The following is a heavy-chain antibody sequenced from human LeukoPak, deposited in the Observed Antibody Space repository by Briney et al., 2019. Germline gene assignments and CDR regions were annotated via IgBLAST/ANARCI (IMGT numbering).Heavy chain of an antibody. CDR2: ISYSGST. CDR1: GGSISSYY. V-gene: IGHV4-39*01. J-gene: IGHJ4*02. Sequence: SETLSLTCTVSGGSISSYYWGWIRQPPGKGLEWIGSISYSGSTYYNPSLKSRVTISGETSKNQFSLKLSSVTAADTAVYYCARHGPRYSSSWPLDYWGQGTLVTVSS. CDR3: ARHGPRYSSSWPLDY. D-gene: IGHD6-13*01.